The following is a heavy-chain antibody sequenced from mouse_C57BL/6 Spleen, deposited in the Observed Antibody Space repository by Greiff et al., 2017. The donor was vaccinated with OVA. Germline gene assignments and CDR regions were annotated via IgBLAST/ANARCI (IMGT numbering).Heavy chain of an antibody. CDR3: ARGESKDDFDY. CDR1: GYAFTNYL. J-gene: IGHJ2*01. V-gene: IGHV1-54*01. CDR2: INPGSGGT. Sequence: VKLMESGAELVRPGTSVKVSCKASGYAFTNYLIEWVKQRPGQGLEWIGVINPGSGGTNYNEKFKGKATLTADKSSSTAYMQLSSLTSEDSAVYFCARGESKDDFDYWGQGTTLTVSS. D-gene: IGHD2-5*01.